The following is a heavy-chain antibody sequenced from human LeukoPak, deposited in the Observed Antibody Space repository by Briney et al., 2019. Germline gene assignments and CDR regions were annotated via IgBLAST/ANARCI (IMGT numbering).Heavy chain of an antibody. Sequence: GSLRLSCAASGFTFSSYSMNWVRQAPGKGLEWVSYISSSSSTIYYADSVKGRFTISRDNAKNSLYLQMNSLRAEDTAVYYCARDNYYDSSGYYTPILGYWGQGTLVTVSS. V-gene: IGHV3-48*04. CDR3: ARDNYYDSSGYYTPILGY. J-gene: IGHJ4*02. D-gene: IGHD3-22*01. CDR2: ISSSSSTI. CDR1: GFTFSSYS.